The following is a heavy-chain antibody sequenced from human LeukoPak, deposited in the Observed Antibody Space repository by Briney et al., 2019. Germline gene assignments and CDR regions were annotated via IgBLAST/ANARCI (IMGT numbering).Heavy chain of an antibody. J-gene: IGHJ3*02. CDR3: ARLHPPSSIAARLDAFDI. D-gene: IGHD6-6*01. CDR1: GGSFSGYY. V-gene: IGHV4-34*01. CDR2: INHSGST. Sequence: SETLSLTCAVYGGSFSGYYWSWIRQPPGKGLEWIGEINHSGSTNYNPSLKSRVTISVDTSKNQFSLKLSSVTAADTAVYYCARLHPPSSIAARLDAFDIWGQGTMVTVSS.